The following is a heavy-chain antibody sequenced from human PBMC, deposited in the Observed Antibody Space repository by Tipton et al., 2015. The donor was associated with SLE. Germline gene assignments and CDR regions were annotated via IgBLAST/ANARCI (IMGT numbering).Heavy chain of an antibody. V-gene: IGHV3-74*01. Sequence: SLRLSCVVSGYSLSSYWMYWVRQAPGKGLVWVSRITSDGRSTTYADSVKGRFTVSRDNVKNTLYLQMNSLRAEDTAVYYCAKDLQQLAYDAFDIWGQGTMVTVSS. CDR1: GYSLSSYW. D-gene: IGHD6-13*01. CDR3: AKDLQQLAYDAFDI. J-gene: IGHJ3*02. CDR2: ITSDGRST.